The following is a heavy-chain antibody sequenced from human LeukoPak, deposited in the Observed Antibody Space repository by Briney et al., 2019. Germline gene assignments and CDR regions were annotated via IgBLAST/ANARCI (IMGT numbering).Heavy chain of an antibody. CDR3: ARAQRGDYYFDY. J-gene: IGHJ4*02. CDR1: GFTFSSYI. Sequence: GGSLRLSCAASGFTFSSYIMNWVRQAPGKGLEWVSSISSSSSYIYYGDSVKGQFTISRDNTKNSLYLQMNSLRAEDTAVYYCARAQRGDYYFDYWGQGTLVTVSS. D-gene: IGHD2-21*02. CDR2: ISSSSSYI. V-gene: IGHV3-21*01.